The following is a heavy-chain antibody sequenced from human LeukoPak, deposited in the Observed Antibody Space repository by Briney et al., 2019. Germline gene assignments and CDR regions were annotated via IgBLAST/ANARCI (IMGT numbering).Heavy chain of an antibody. CDR1: GASISSGAYY. D-gene: IGHD6-19*01. CDR3: AREAPVASFYFEY. CDR2: IFYSGSP. J-gene: IGHJ4*02. Sequence: SETLSLTCTVSGASISSGAYYWTWIRQYPGKGLEWIGYIFYSGSPYYNPSLKSRVTISVDTSKNQFSLKLTSVAAADTAVYYCAREAPVASFYFEYWGQGTLVTVSS. V-gene: IGHV4-31*03.